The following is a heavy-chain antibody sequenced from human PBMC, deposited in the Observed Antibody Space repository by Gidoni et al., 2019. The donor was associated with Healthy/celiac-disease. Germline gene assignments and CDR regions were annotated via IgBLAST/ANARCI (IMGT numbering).Heavy chain of an antibody. CDR2: IYYSGST. CDR3: ARDTGYCSGDSCYNWFDP. CDR1: GGSISSYY. J-gene: IGHJ5*02. D-gene: IGHD2-15*01. Sequence: VQLQESGPGLVQPSENLSLTCTVSGGSISSYYWSWIRQPPGKGLEMIGYIYYSGSTNYNPALKSRVTISVDTSKNQFSLKLSSVTAADTAVYYCARDTGYCSGDSCYNWFDPWGQGTLVTVSS. V-gene: IGHV4-59*01.